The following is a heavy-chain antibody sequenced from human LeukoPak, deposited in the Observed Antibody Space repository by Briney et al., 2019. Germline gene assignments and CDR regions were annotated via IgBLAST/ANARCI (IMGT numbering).Heavy chain of an antibody. V-gene: IGHV1-2*02. D-gene: IGHD5-18*01. CDR3: AKDLSGTGTVPGY. CDR2: INPNTGVT. Sequence: ASVKVSCKASGYTFTGYFLHWMRQAPGQGLEWMGWINPNTGVTNYAQKFQGRVTMTRDTSITTAYMYLSSLTSDDTAVYYCAKDLSGTGTVPGYWGQGTLVTVSS. J-gene: IGHJ4*02. CDR1: GYTFTGYF.